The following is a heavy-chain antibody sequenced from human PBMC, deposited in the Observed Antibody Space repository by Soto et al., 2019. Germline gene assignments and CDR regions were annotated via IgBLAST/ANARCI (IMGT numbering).Heavy chain of an antibody. D-gene: IGHD3-22*01. V-gene: IGHV3-33*01. CDR3: ARDRRLNLYYYYGMDV. J-gene: IGHJ6*02. Sequence: GGSLRLSCAASGFTFSSYGMHWVRQAPGKGLEWVAVIWYDGSNKYYADSVKGRFTISRDNSKNTLYLQMNSLRAGDTAVYYCARDRRLNLYYYYGMDVWGQGTTVTVSS. CDR1: GFTFSSYG. CDR2: IWYDGSNK.